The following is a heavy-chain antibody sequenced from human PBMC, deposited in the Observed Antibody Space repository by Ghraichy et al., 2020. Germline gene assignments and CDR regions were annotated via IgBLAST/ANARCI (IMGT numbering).Heavy chain of an antibody. CDR1: GYTFTTYE. Sequence: KGSCKAFGYTFTTYEINWVRQAPGQGLEWMGWMDPNSGNTGYAQKFQGRVTMTRDTSISTAYMELSSLRSEDTAVYYCARDPDNWFDPWGQGTLVTVSS. J-gene: IGHJ5*02. CDR2: MDPNSGNT. V-gene: IGHV1-8*01. CDR3: ARDPDNWFDP.